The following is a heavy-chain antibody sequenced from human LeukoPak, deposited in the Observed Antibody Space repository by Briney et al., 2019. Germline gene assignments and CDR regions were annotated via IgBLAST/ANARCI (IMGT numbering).Heavy chain of an antibody. Sequence: ASVKVSCKASGGTFSSYAISWVRQAPGQGLEWMGWISAYNGNTNYAQKLQGRVTMTTDTSTSTAYMELRSLRSDDTAVYYCARDYSYGREDFDYWGQGTLVTVSS. CDR3: ARDYSYGREDFDY. D-gene: IGHD5-18*01. CDR2: ISAYNGNT. V-gene: IGHV1-18*01. CDR1: GGTFSSYA. J-gene: IGHJ4*02.